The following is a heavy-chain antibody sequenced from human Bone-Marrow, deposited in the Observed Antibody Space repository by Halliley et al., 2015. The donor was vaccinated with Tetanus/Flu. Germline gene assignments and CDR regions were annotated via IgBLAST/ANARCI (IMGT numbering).Heavy chain of an antibody. V-gene: IGHV5-51*01. J-gene: IGHJ4*02. CDR2: LYPGDSET. Sequence: EWMGILYPGDSETKSSPPFEGQGTISADTSTSTAYLQLSSLKASDTAMYYCARSRFSGSYFLDYWGQGTLVTVSS. D-gene: IGHD1-26*01. CDR3: ARSRFSGSYFLDY.